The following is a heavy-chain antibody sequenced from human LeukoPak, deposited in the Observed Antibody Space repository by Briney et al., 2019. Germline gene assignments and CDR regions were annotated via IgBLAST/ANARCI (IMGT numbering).Heavy chain of an antibody. CDR2: VTYTGS. CDR1: GTSISSYY. CDR3: ARHVDTALIGAFHI. V-gene: IGHV4-59*08. J-gene: IGHJ3*02. Sequence: SETLSLTCTVSGTSISSYYWSWLRQPPGKGPGWIGYVTYTGSKYNPSLKSRVTISTDRSKKEVSLRLSSVTAADTAMYFCARHVDTALIGAFHIWGQGTMVTVSS. D-gene: IGHD5-18*01.